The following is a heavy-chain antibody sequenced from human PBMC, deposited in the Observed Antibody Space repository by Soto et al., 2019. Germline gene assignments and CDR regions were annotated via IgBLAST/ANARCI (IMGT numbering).Heavy chain of an antibody. CDR2: IIPIFGTA. CDR1: GGTFSSYA. Sequence: QVQLVQSGAEVKKPGSSVKVSCKASGGTFSSYAISWVRQAPGQGLEWMGGIIPIFGTANYAQKFQGRVTITADESTSTDYMELSNLRTEDTAVYYCARHAPSSVYWYFNLWGRGTLVTVSS. V-gene: IGHV1-69*01. D-gene: IGHD6-6*01. J-gene: IGHJ2*01. CDR3: ARHAPSSVYWYFNL.